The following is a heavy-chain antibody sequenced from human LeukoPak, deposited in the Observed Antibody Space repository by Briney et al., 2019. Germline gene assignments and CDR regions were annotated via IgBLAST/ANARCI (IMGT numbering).Heavy chain of an antibody. J-gene: IGHJ4*02. CDR2: ISSSSSTI. Sequence: GGSLRLSCAASGFTFSDYYMSWIRQAPGKGLEWVSYISSSSSTIYYADSVKGRFTISRDNAKNSLYLQMNSLRAEDTAVYYCARDYYDYVWGSYRYTEANYWGQGTLVTVSS. CDR3: ARDYYDYVWGSYRYTEANY. D-gene: IGHD3-16*02. V-gene: IGHV3-11*04. CDR1: GFTFSDYY.